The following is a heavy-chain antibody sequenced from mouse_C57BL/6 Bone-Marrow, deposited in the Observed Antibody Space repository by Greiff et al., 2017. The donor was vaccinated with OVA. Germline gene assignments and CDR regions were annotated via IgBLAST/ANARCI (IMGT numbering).Heavy chain of an antibody. Sequence: QVQLQQPGAELVKPGASVKLSCKASGYTFTSYWMHWVKQRPGQGLEWIGMIHPNSGSTNYNEKFKSKATLTVDKSSSPAYMQLSSLTSEYSAVYYCARKSRPLRPYYFDYWGQGTTLTVSS. J-gene: IGHJ2*01. CDR1: GYTFTSYW. CDR2: IHPNSGST. D-gene: IGHD3-2*02. V-gene: IGHV1-64*01. CDR3: ARKSRPLRPYYFDY.